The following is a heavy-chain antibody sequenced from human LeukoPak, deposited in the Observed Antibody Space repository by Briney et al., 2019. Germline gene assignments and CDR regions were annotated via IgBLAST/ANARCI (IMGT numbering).Heavy chain of an antibody. V-gene: IGHV3-66*01. Sequence: GGSLRLSCAASGFTVSSNYMSWVRQAPGKGLEWVSVIYSGGSTYYADSVKGRFTISRDNSKNTLYLQMNSLRAEDTAVYYCARGSASYYGLGSYYYWGQGTLVIVSS. D-gene: IGHD3-10*01. CDR3: ARGSASYYGLGSYYY. CDR1: GFTVSSNY. CDR2: IYSGGST. J-gene: IGHJ4*02.